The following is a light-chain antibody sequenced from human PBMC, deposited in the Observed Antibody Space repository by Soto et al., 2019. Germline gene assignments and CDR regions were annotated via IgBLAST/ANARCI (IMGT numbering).Light chain of an antibody. Sequence: QSALTQPASVSGSPGQSITISCTGTSRDVGGYNYVSWYQQHPGKAPKLMIYEVSNRPSGVSNRFSGSKSGNTASLTISGLQAEDEDDYYCRSYTSSSTYVFGTGTQLTVL. CDR1: SRDVGGYNY. CDR2: EVS. V-gene: IGLV2-14*01. J-gene: IGLJ1*01. CDR3: RSYTSSSTYV.